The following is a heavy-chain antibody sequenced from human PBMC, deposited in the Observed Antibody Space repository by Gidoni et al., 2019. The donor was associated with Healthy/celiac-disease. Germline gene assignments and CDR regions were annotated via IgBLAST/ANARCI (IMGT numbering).Heavy chain of an antibody. J-gene: IGHJ4*02. CDR3: VIGSVVVGHPFDY. CDR2: ISGSGGST. D-gene: IGHD3-22*01. CDR1: GFTFSSYA. V-gene: IGHV3-23*01. Sequence: EVQLLESGGGLVQPGGSLRLSCAASGFTFSSYAMSWVRQAPGKGLEWVSAISGSGGSTYYADSVKGRFTISRDNSKNTLYLQMNSLRAEDTAVYYCVIGSVVVGHPFDYWGQGTLVTVSS.